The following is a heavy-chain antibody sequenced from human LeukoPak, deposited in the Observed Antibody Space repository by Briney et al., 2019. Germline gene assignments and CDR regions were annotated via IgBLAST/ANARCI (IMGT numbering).Heavy chain of an antibody. V-gene: IGHV1-18*01. Sequence: ASVKVSCKASGGTFSSYAISWVRQAPGQGLEWMGWISAYNGNTNYAQKLQGRVTMTTDTSTSTAYMELRSLRSDDTAVYYCAVHYSSSTPIDYWGQGTLVTVSS. J-gene: IGHJ4*02. CDR3: AVHYSSSTPIDY. D-gene: IGHD6-6*01. CDR2: ISAYNGNT. CDR1: GGTFSSYA.